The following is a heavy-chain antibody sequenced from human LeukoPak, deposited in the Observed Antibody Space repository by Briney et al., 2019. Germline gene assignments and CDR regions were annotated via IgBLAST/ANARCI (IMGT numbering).Heavy chain of an antibody. V-gene: IGHV4-61*02. D-gene: IGHD3-10*01. CDR1: GGSISSGSYY. Sequence: PSQTLSLTCTVSGGSISSGSYYWSWIRQPAGKGLEWIGRIYTSGSTNYNPSLKSRVTISVDTSKNQFSLKLSSVTAADTAVYYCARDMYYYGSGSYYRWFDPWGQGTLVTVSS. CDR3: ARDMYYYGSGSYYRWFDP. CDR2: IYTSGST. J-gene: IGHJ5*02.